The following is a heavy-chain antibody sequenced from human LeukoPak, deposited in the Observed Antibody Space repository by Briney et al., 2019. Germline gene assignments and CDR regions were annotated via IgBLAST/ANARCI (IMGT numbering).Heavy chain of an antibody. V-gene: IGHV1-69*04. CDR2: IIPILGIA. CDR1: GGTFSSYA. CDR3: ARDLGVGYSGYLLPDY. Sequence: ASVKVSCKASGGTFSSYAISWVRQAPGQGLEWMGRIIPILGIANYAQKFQGRVTITADKSTSTAYMELSSLRSEDTAVYYCARDLGVGYSGYLLPDYWGQGTLVTVSS. J-gene: IGHJ4*02. D-gene: IGHD3-3*01.